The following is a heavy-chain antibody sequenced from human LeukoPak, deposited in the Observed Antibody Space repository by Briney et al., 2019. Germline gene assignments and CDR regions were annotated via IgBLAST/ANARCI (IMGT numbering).Heavy chain of an antibody. CDR1: GYTFTSYG. D-gene: IGHD1-26*01. J-gene: IGHJ6*03. Sequence: ASVKVSCKASGYTFTSYGIRWVRQAPGQGLEWMGWISAYNVNINYAQKRQGRVSITTDTSTSTAYMELRSLRSDDTAVYYCAREVGATAYYYYYLDVWGTGTTVTISS. CDR3: AREVGATAYYYYYLDV. V-gene: IGHV1-18*01. CDR2: ISAYNVNI.